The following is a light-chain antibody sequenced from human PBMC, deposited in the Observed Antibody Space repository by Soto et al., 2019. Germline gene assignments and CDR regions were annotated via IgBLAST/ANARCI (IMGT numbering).Light chain of an antibody. V-gene: IGLV1-40*01. CDR1: GSNIGAGYD. Sequence: QSVLTQPPSVSGAPGLRVTISCTGSGSNIGAGYDVHWYQQLPGTAPKLLIYVNTNRPSGVPDRFSGSKSGTSVSLAITGLQAEDEADYYCQSYDSTLNGGVFGGGTKLTVL. CDR2: VNT. J-gene: IGLJ3*02. CDR3: QSYDSTLNGGV.